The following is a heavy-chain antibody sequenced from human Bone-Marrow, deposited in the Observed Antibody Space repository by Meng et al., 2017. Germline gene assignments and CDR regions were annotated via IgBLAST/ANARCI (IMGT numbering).Heavy chain of an antibody. Sequence: QVQLQQWGAGLLKPSETLSLTCAVYGGSFSGYSWSWIRRPPGKGLEWIGEINHSGSTNYNPSLKSRVTISVDTSKNQFSLKLSSVTAADTAVYYCARVAYRWGGDCSYFDYWGQGTLVTVSS. J-gene: IGHJ4*02. CDR1: GGSFSGYS. V-gene: IGHV4-34*01. D-gene: IGHD2-21*02. CDR2: INHSGST. CDR3: ARVAYRWGGDCSYFDY.